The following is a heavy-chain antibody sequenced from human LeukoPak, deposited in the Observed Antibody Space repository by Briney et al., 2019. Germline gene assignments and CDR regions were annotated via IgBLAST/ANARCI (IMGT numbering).Heavy chain of an antibody. CDR2: ISGSGGST. Sequence: GGSLRLSCAASGFTFSSYAMSWVRQAPGKGLEWVSAISGSGGSTYYADSVKGRFTISRDNSKNTLYLQMNSLRAEDTAVYYCAKDRPRSSPAPYYFDYWGQGTLVTVSS. J-gene: IGHJ4*02. D-gene: IGHD2-15*01. CDR3: AKDRPRSSPAPYYFDY. CDR1: GFTFSSYA. V-gene: IGHV3-23*01.